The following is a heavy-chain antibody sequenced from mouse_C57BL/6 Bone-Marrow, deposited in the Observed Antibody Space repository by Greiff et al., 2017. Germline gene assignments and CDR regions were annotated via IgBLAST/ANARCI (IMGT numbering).Heavy chain of an antibody. D-gene: IGHD1-2*01. V-gene: IGHV1-81*01. CDR1: GYTFTSYG. CDR3: ARDGPGGAY. Sequence: QVQLQQSGAELARPGASVKLSCTASGYTFTSYGISWVKQRPGQGLEWIGEIDPRSGNTYYIEKFKGKATLTADKSSSTAYMELRSLTSEDSAVYFCARDGPGGAYWGQGTLVTVSA. J-gene: IGHJ3*01. CDR2: IDPRSGNT.